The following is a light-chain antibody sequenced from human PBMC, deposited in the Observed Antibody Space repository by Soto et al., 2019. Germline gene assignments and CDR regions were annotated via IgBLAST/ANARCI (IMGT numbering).Light chain of an antibody. V-gene: IGKV3-11*01. CDR2: DAS. Sequence: EIVLTQSPAILSLSPGERATLSCRASQSVRSYLAWYQQRPGQAPRLLIYDASNRATGIPARFSGSGSGTDFTFTISSLEPEDFAVYYCQQRSDWPLTFGGGTRVDIK. CDR1: QSVRSY. CDR3: QQRSDWPLT. J-gene: IGKJ4*01.